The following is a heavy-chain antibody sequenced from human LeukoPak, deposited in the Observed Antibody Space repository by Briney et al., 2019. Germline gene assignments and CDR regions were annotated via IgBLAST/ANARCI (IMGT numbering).Heavy chain of an antibody. CDR2: INSDGSST. J-gene: IGHJ4*02. CDR3: ARDQLYCTGGYCYKDY. D-gene: IGHD2-21*01. V-gene: IGHV3-74*01. CDR1: GFTFSSYW. Sequence: GGSLRLSCAASGFTFSSYWMHWVRQAPGKGLVWVSRINSDGSSTSYADSVKGRFTISRDNDKNTLYLQMNSLRAEDTAVYYCARDQLYCTGGYCYKDYWGQGTLVTVSS.